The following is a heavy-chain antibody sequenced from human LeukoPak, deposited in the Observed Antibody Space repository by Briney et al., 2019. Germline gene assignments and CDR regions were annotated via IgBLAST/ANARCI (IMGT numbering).Heavy chain of an antibody. V-gene: IGHV4-39*07. CDR3: ARDWYSYGQDGDHDY. Sequence: KPSETLSLTCTVSGDSISSSSYYWGWIRQPPGKRLEWIGSIYYSGSTYYNPSLKSRVTISVDTSKNQFSLKLSSVTAADTAVYYCARDWYSYGQDGDHDYWGQGTLVTVSS. D-gene: IGHD5-18*01. CDR1: GDSISSSSYY. CDR2: IYYSGST. J-gene: IGHJ4*02.